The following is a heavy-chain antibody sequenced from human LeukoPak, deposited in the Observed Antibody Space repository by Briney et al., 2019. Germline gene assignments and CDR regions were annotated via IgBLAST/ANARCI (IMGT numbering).Heavy chain of an antibody. CDR1: GYTFTSYY. D-gene: IGHD2-21*02. Sequence: AASVKVSCKASGYTFTSYYMHWVRQAPGQGLEWMGIINPSGGSTTYAQKFQGRVTITADESTSTAYMELSSLRSEDTAVYYCARGGGDFPWDYWGQGTLVTVSS. CDR2: INPSGGST. V-gene: IGHV1-46*01. J-gene: IGHJ4*02. CDR3: ARGGGDFPWDY.